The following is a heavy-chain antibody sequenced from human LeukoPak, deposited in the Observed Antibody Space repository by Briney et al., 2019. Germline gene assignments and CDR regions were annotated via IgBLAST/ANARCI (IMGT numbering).Heavy chain of an antibody. Sequence: GASVKVSCKASGYTFSGYYMHWARQAPGQGLEWMGWISAYNGNTNYAQKLQGRVTMTTDTSTSTAYMELRSLGSDDTAVYYCARDIKVEWELHGNWFDPWGQGTLVTVSS. CDR2: ISAYNGNT. J-gene: IGHJ5*02. V-gene: IGHV1-18*04. D-gene: IGHD1-26*01. CDR1: GYTFSGYY. CDR3: ARDIKVEWELHGNWFDP.